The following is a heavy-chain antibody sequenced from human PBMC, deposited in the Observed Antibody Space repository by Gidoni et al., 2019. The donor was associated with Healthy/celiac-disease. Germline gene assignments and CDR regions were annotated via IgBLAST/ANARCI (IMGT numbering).Heavy chain of an antibody. V-gene: IGHV4-4*07. CDR1: GGSISSYY. D-gene: IGHD6-13*01. CDR3: ARTKPLSSTADYYYYGMDV. Sequence: QVQLQESGPGLVKPSETLSLTCTVSGGSISSYYCSWIRQPAGKGLEWIGRIYTSGSTNYNPSLKSRVTMSVDTSKNQFSLKLSSVTAADTAVYYCARTKPLSSTADYYYYGMDVWGQGTTVTVSS. CDR2: IYTSGST. J-gene: IGHJ6*02.